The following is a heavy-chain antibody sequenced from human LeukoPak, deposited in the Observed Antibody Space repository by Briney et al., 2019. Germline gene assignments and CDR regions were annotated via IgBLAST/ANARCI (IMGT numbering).Heavy chain of an antibody. CDR1: GYSFTSYW. J-gene: IGHJ3*02. V-gene: IGHV5-51*01. Sequence: RGESLKISCKGSGYSFTSYWIGWVRQMPGKGLKWMGIIYPGDSNIRYSPSFQGQVTISADKSISTAYLQWSSLKASDTAMYYCANLRYLYGSGTQSAFDIWGQGTMVTVSS. D-gene: IGHD3-10*01. CDR3: ANLRYLYGSGTQSAFDI. CDR2: IYPGDSNI.